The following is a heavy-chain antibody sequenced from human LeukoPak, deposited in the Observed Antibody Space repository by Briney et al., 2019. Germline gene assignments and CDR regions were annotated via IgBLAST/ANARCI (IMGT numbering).Heavy chain of an antibody. V-gene: IGHV1-18*04. D-gene: IGHD4/OR15-4a*01. CDR3: AKLLVEVDYGRKFDY. CDR1: GYTFTSYG. CDR2: ISAYNGNT. J-gene: IGHJ4*02. Sequence: ASVKVSCKASGYTFTSYGISWVRQAPGQGLEWMGWISAYNGNTNYAQKLQGRVTMTTDPSTSTAYMELRSLRAEDTAVYYCAKLLVEVDYGRKFDYWGQGTLVTVSS.